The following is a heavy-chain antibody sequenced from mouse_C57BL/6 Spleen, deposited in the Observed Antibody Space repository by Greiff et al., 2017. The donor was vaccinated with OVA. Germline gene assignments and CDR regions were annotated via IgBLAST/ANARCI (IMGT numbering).Heavy chain of an antibody. V-gene: IGHV5-9*01. CDR3: ARLYGNPYWYCDV. J-gene: IGHJ1*03. CDR2: ISGGGGNT. CDR1: GFTFSSYT. D-gene: IGHD2-1*01. Sequence: DVMLVESGGGLVKPGGSLKLSCAASGFTFSSYTMSWVRQTPEKRLEWVATISGGGGNTYYPDSVKGRFTISRDNAKNTLYLQMSSLRSEDTALYYCARLYGNPYWYCDVWGTGTTVTVSS.